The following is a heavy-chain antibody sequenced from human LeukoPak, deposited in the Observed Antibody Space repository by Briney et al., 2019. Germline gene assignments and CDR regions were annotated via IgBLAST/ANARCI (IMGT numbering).Heavy chain of an antibody. J-gene: IGHJ4*02. CDR1: GGSFSGYH. CDR3: VRGVGDY. CDR2: TNRSGSI. V-gene: IGHV4-34*01. Sequence: SETLSLTCAVYGGSFSGYHWSWIRQPPGKGLEWIGETNRSGSINYNPSLKSRVTISVDTSKNLYSLRLSSVTAAGTAVYFCVRGVGDYWGRGTLVTVSS.